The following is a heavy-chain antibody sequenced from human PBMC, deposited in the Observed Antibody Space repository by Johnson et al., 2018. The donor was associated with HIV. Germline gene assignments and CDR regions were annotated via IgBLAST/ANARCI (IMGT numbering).Heavy chain of an antibody. Sequence: QVQLVESGGGVVQPGRSLRLSCAASGFTFSSYAMHWVRQAPGKGLEWVAVISYDGSDNYSADSVKVRFTISRDNSKNTLYLQMNSLRAEDTAAYSCARGDRSTYFRRGAFDIWGQGTMVTVSS. J-gene: IGHJ3*02. CDR1: GFTFSSYA. D-gene: IGHD2/OR15-2a*01. CDR2: ISYDGSDN. V-gene: IGHV3-30*04. CDR3: ARGDRSTYFRRGAFDI.